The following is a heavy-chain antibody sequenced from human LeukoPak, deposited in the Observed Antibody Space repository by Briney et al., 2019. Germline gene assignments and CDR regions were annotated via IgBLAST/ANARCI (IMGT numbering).Heavy chain of an antibody. J-gene: IGHJ4*02. D-gene: IGHD3-16*01. CDR3: ARGLGEYGDY. CDR1: GFTFSSYS. V-gene: IGHV3-21*01. Sequence: PGGSLRLSCAASGFTFSSYSMNWVRQAPGKGLEWVSSISSSSSYICYADSVKGRFTISRDNAKNSLYLQMNSLRAEDAAVYYCARGLGEYGDYWGQGTLVTVSS. CDR2: ISSSSSYI.